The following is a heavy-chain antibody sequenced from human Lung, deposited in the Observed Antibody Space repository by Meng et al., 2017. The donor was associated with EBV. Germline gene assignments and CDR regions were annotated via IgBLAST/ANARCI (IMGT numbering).Heavy chain of an antibody. V-gene: IGHV4-39*01. J-gene: IGHJ4*02. CDR2: VVYSGTT. CDR1: CCPISGSSYS. D-gene: IGHD1-14*01. Sequence: EGGPRPGTPSEPRAVTCTDACCPISGSSYSRAWIRQPPGEGLEWIGSVVYSGTTYYTSSLKSRVSISVDTSKNQFSLKLSSVTAADTAVYYCARHYHSPTFDYWGQGTLVTVSS. CDR3: ARHYHSPTFDY.